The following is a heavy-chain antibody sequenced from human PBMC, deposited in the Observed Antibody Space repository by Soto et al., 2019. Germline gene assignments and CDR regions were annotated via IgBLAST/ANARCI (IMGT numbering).Heavy chain of an antibody. CDR3: AREWRAAAGYYGMDV. V-gene: IGHV3-30*14. J-gene: IGHJ6*02. D-gene: IGHD6-13*01. CDR1: GFTFSSYA. Sequence: QVQLVESGGGVVQPGRSLRLSCAASGFTFSSYAMHGVRQAPGKGLEWVAVISYDGSNKYYADSVKGRFTISRDNSKNTLYLQMNSLRAEDTAVYYCAREWRAAAGYYGMDVWGQGTTVTVSS. CDR2: ISYDGSNK.